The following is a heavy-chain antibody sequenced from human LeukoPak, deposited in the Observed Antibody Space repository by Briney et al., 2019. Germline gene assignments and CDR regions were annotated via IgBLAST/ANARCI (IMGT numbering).Heavy chain of an antibody. Sequence: GGSLRLSCAGTGFSFSNFGMNWVRHAPGKGLECVSFISGSSGTIYYADSVKGRFTISRDNTKNSLDLQMNSLRAEDTAIYYCARERGGFGGYLPYYYLDVWGKGTTVTVSS. CDR1: GFSFSNFG. D-gene: IGHD5-12*01. CDR3: ARERGGFGGYLPYYYLDV. J-gene: IGHJ6*03. CDR2: ISGSSGTI. V-gene: IGHV3-48*04.